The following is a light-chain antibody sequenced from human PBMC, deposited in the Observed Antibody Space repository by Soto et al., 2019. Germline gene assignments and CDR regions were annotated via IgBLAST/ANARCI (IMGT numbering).Light chain of an antibody. J-gene: IGKJ1*01. CDR2: GAS. Sequence: EIVLTQSPCTLSLSPGERATLSCVSSQSVSSSYLAWYQQKPGQAPRLLIYGASSRATGIPDRFSGSGSGTDFTLTISRLEPEDFAVYYCQQYGSSPQTFGQGTKVDIK. V-gene: IGKV3-20*01. CDR1: QSVSSSY. CDR3: QQYGSSPQT.